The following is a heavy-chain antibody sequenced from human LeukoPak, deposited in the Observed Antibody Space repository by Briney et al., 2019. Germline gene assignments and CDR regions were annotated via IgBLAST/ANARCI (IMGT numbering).Heavy chain of an antibody. CDR1: GFTFSSYR. J-gene: IGHJ4*02. CDR3: ARGSGSYPDY. Sequence: GGSLRLSCAASGFTFSSYRMNWVRQAPGKGLEWVSSISSSSSYIYYADSVKGRFTISRDNAKNSLYLQMNSLGVEDTAVYYCARGSGSYPDYWGQGTLVTVSS. CDR2: ISSSSSYI. V-gene: IGHV3-21*01. D-gene: IGHD1-26*01.